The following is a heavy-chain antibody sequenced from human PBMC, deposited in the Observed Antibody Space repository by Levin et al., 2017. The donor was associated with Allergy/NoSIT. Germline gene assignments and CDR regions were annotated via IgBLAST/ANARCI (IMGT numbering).Heavy chain of an antibody. V-gene: IGHV4-4*07. J-gene: IGHJ2*01. CDR3: ARAPARSNWFFDL. D-gene: IGHD2-2*01. Sequence: SETLSLTCTVSGGSISIYYWSWVRQPAGKGLEWIGLIHNSGDTNYNPSLKSRVTMSVETSKNQFSLRLSSVTAADTAIYYCARAPARSNWFFDLWGRGTLVTVSS. CDR1: GGSISIYY. CDR2: IHNSGDT.